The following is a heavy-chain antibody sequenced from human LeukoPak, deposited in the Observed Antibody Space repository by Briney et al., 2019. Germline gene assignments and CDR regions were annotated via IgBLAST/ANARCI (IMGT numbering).Heavy chain of an antibody. CDR2: ISAYNGNT. CDR3: ARSLIYYDSSGYYDPNFDY. V-gene: IGHV1-18*01. J-gene: IGHJ4*02. D-gene: IGHD3-22*01. Sequence: ASVKVSCKASGYTFTSYGISWVRQAPGQGLEWMGWISAYNGNTNYAQKLQGRVTMTTDTSTSTAYMELRSLRSDDTAVYYCARSLIYYDSSGYYDPNFDYWGQGTLVTVSS. CDR1: GYTFTSYG.